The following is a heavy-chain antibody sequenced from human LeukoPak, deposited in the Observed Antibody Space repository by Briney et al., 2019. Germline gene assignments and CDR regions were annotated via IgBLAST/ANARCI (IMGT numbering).Heavy chain of an antibody. CDR1: GGSIIGYY. CDR2: IYYSGST. D-gene: IGHD6-13*01. J-gene: IGHJ5*02. CDR3: ARDPSSSWYGNWFDP. Sequence: SGTLSLTCAVSGGSIIGYYWSWVRHPPRKGLGWIGYIYYSGSTNYNPSLKSRVTISVDTSKNQFSLKLSSVTAADTAVYYCARDPSSSWYGNWFDPWGQGILATVSS. V-gene: IGHV4-59*01.